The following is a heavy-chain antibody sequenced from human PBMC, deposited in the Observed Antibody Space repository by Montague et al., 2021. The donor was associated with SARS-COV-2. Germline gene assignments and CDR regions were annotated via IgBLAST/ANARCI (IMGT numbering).Heavy chain of an antibody. V-gene: IGHV6-1*01. CDR2: TYYRSKWYN. CDR1: GDSVSSNNAA. CDR3: LQGYYFDS. D-gene: IGHD5-24*01. J-gene: IGHJ4*02. Sequence: CAISGDSVSSNNAAWNWIRQSPSRGLEWLGGTYYRSKWYNDYAVSVKSRITIDADTSKNHFSPQLKSMTPEDTAVYYCLQGYYFDSWGQGTLVTVSS.